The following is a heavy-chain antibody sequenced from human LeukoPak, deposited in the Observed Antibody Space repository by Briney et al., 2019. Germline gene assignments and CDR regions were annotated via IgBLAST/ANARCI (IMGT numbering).Heavy chain of an antibody. CDR2: IKQDGSEK. D-gene: IGHD3-22*01. Sequence: PGGSLRLSCAASGFTFSSYWMSWVRQAPGKGLEWVANIKQDGSEKYYVDSVKGRFTISRDNAKNSLYLQMNSLRAEDTAVYYCARGVGYDSSGYYDAFDIWGQGTMVSVSS. J-gene: IGHJ3*02. CDR3: ARGVGYDSSGYYDAFDI. V-gene: IGHV3-7*04. CDR1: GFTFSSYW.